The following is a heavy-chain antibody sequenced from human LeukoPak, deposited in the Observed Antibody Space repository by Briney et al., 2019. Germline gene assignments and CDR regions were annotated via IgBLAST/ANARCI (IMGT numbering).Heavy chain of an antibody. CDR3: ATHGPAVAGGFDP. V-gene: IGHV4-59*08. J-gene: IGHJ5*02. CDR2: IYYSGST. D-gene: IGHD6-19*01. Sequence: SETLSLTCTVSGGSITSYDWSWIRQPPGKGLEWIGYIYYSGSTKYNPSLKSRVTISVHTSKNQFSLKWNSVTAADTAVYYCATHGPAVAGGFDPWRRGALVTVSS. CDR1: GGSITSYD.